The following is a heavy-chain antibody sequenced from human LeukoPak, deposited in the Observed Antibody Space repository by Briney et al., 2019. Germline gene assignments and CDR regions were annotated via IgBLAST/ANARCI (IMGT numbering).Heavy chain of an antibody. CDR1: GGSISSSRYY. J-gene: IGHJ4*02. V-gene: IGHV4-39*07. D-gene: IGHD6-19*01. CDR3: ARDGAVAGTDY. CDR2: IYYSGST. Sequence: PSETLSLTCTVSGGSISSSRYYWGWIRQPPGKGLEWIGSIYYSGSTYYNPSLKSRVTISVDTSKNQFSLKLSSVTAADTAVYYCARDGAVAGTDYWGQGTLVTVSS.